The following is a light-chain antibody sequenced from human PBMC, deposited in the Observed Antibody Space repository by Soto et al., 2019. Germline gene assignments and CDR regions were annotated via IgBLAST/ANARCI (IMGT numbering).Light chain of an antibody. CDR2: EVR. J-gene: IGLJ3*02. CDR3: SSLTTSSTWV. Sequence: QSALTQPASVSGSPGQSITISCTGTSSDIGSYNYVAWYQQFPGKTPKLIIYEVRNRPSGVSNRFSGSKSGNTASLIISGLQPEDEADYYCSSLTTSSTWVFGGGTKLTVL. V-gene: IGLV2-14*01. CDR1: SSDIGSYNY.